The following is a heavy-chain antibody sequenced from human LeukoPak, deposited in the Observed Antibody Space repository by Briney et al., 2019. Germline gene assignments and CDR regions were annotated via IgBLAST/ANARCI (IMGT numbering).Heavy chain of an antibody. D-gene: IGHD6-13*01. V-gene: IGHV5-51*01. CDR2: IYPGDSDT. Sequence: GESLKISCKGSGYSFTSYWIGWVRQMPGKGLEWMGIIYPGDSDTRYSPSFQGQVTISADKSISPAYLQWSSLKASDTAMYYCARLVFAAATISPFDYWGQGTLVTVSS. J-gene: IGHJ4*02. CDR3: ARLVFAAATISPFDY. CDR1: GYSFTSYW.